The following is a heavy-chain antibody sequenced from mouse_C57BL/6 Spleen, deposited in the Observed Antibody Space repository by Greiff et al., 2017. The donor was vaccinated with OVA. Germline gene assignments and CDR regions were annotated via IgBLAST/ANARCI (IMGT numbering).Heavy chain of an antibody. D-gene: IGHD1-1*01. J-gene: IGHJ2*01. CDR1: GYTFTSYT. V-gene: IGHV1-4*01. CDR3: SRGTASITTVVEVDY. CDR2: INPSSGYT. Sequence: QVQLQQSGAELARPGASVKMSCKASGYTFTSYTMHWVKQRPGQGLEWIGYINPSSGYTKYNQKFKDKAALTADKASSTAYMQLSSLTSEDSAVYYCSRGTASITTVVEVDYWGQGTTLTVSS.